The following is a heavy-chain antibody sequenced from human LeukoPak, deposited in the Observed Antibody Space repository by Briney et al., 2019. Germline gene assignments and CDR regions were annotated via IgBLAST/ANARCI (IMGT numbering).Heavy chain of an antibody. D-gene: IGHD3-3*01. CDR3: ARGSDYDFWSGSHYFDY. Sequence: PGGSLRLSCAASGFTFSNYWMHWVRQAPGKGLVWVSRINSDGSSTSYADSVKGRFTISRDNAKNMLYLQMNSLGAEDTAVYYCARGSDYDFWSGSHYFDYWGQGTLVTVSS. J-gene: IGHJ4*02. CDR2: INSDGSST. CDR1: GFTFSNYW. V-gene: IGHV3-74*01.